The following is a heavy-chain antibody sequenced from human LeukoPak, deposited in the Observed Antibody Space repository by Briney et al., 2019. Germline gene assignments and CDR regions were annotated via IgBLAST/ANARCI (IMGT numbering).Heavy chain of an antibody. CDR3: ARDLRVAVAGTFYY. V-gene: IGHV3-20*04. D-gene: IGHD6-19*01. CDR1: GFTFDDYG. CDR2: INWNGGST. J-gene: IGHJ4*02. Sequence: GGSLRLSCAASGFTFDDYGMSWVRQAPGKGLEWVSGINWNGGSTGYADSVKGRFTISRDNAKNSLYLQMNSLRAEDTALYYCARDLRVAVAGTFYYWGQGTLVTVSS.